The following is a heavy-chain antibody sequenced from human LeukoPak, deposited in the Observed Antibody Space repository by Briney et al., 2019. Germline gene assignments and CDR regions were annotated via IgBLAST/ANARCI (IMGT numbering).Heavy chain of an antibody. V-gene: IGHV5-51*01. Sequence: GEARKMSGKGSGDSFTSYLGGWVRQMPGKGLEGVGILYPGDSATRYSPSFQGQVTISADKPISTAYLQWSSLKPSDTAMYSCARRGVAYWGQGTLVTVSS. CDR2: LYPGDSAT. J-gene: IGHJ4*02. D-gene: IGHD2-15*01. CDR3: ARRGVAY. CDR1: GDSFTSYL.